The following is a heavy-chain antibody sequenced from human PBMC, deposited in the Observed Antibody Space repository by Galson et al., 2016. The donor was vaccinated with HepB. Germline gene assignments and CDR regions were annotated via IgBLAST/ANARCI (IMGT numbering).Heavy chain of an antibody. CDR1: RFTFINSW. J-gene: IGHJ4*02. V-gene: IGHV3-7*03. CDR2: IKQDGSEK. D-gene: IGHD6-13*01. CDR3: AKDIGPAAGTGGGIY. Sequence: SLRLSCAASRFTFINSWMSWVRQAPGKGLEWVANIKQDGSEKYYVDSVKGRFTISRDNAKNSLYLQMNSLRVEDTALYYCAKDIGPAAGTGGGIYWGQGTLVTVSS.